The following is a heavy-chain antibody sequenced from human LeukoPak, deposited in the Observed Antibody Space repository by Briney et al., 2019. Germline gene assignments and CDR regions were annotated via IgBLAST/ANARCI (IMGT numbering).Heavy chain of an antibody. Sequence: GGSLRLSCAASGFTFSSYDMHWVRQAPGKGLEWVAVISYDGSNKYYADSVKGRFTISRDNSKNTLYLQMNSLRAEDTAVYYCARGPWDSYGNYYFDYWGQGTLVTVSS. J-gene: IGHJ4*02. CDR3: ARGPWDSYGNYYFDY. CDR2: ISYDGSNK. D-gene: IGHD5-18*01. V-gene: IGHV3-30*04. CDR1: GFTFSSYD.